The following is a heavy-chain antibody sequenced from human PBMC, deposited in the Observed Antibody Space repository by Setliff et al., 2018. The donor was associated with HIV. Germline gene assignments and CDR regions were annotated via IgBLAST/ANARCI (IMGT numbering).Heavy chain of an antibody. D-gene: IGHD6-6*01. V-gene: IGHV3-15*01. J-gene: IGHJ4*02. Sequence: PGGSLRLSCAASGFTFSDVWVNWVRQAPGRGLEWVGRIKNRPAGGTTEYAAPVKGRFTISRDDSKNMAYPQMNSLKIEDTALYFCSINSPLSSWGQGTLVTVSS. CDR3: SINSPLSS. CDR2: IKNRPAGGTT. CDR1: GFTFSDVW.